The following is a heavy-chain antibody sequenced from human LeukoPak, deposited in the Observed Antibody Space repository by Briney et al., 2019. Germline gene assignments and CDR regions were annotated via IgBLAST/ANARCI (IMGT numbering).Heavy chain of an antibody. J-gene: IGHJ5*02. D-gene: IGHD6-19*01. Sequence: ASVKVSCKASGYSFRGYGISWVRQAPGQGLEWMGWISGYNGNTNYTQKFQGRVTMTTDTSTTTAYLDLTSLRSDDTAVYYCARASYRSWLGSLAPWGQGTLVTVSS. CDR1: GYSFRGYG. CDR2: ISGYNGNT. V-gene: IGHV1-18*01. CDR3: ARASYRSWLGSLAP.